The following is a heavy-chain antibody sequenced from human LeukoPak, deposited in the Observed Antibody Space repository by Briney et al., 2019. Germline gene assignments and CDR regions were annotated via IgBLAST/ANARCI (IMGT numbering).Heavy chain of an antibody. J-gene: IGHJ4*02. D-gene: IGHD1-26*01. CDR2: INPNSGGT. CDR1: GYTFTGYY. CDR3: AREATSGSCVY. V-gene: IGHV1-2*02. Sequence: ASVKVSCKASGYTFTGYYMHWVRQAPGQGLEWMGLINPNSGGTNYAQKFQGRVTVTRDTSISTAYMELSGLRSDDTAVYYCAREATSGSCVYWGQGTLVTVSS.